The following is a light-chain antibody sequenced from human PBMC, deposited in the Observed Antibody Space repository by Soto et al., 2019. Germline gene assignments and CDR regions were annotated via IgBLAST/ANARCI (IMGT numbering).Light chain of an antibody. CDR3: QQYDSSPRT. V-gene: IGKV3-20*01. Sequence: EIVLTQSPRTLSLSPGERVTLSCRASQSLRSTSLAWYQQKPGQAPRLLISGASTRAADIPDRFSGSGSGTDFTLTIGRLEPEDLAVYYCQQYDSSPRTFGQGTKVDI. CDR1: QSLRSTS. CDR2: GAS. J-gene: IGKJ1*01.